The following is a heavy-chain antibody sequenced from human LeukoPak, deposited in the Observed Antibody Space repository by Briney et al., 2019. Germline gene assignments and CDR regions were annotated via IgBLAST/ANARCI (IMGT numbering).Heavy chain of an antibody. CDR1: GFTFSSYW. Sequence: PGGSLRLSCAASGFTFSSYWMHWVRQAPGKGLVWVSRINSDGSSTSYADSVKGQFTISRDNAKNTLYLQMNSLRAEDTAVYYCAREGYCSGGSCYSNWFDPWGQGTLVTVSS. V-gene: IGHV3-74*01. CDR3: AREGYCSGGSCYSNWFDP. CDR2: INSDGSST. J-gene: IGHJ5*02. D-gene: IGHD2-15*01.